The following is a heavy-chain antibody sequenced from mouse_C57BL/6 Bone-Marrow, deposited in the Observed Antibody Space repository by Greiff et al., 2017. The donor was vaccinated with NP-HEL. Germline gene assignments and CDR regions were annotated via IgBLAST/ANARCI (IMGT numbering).Heavy chain of an antibody. CDR3: ARAGFITSVVAHYYAMDY. D-gene: IGHD1-1*01. J-gene: IGHJ4*01. CDR2: IYPRDGST. V-gene: IGHV1-85*01. Sequence: QVQLQQSGPELVKPGASVKLSCKASGYTFTSYDINWVKQRPGQGLEWIGWIYPRDGSTKYNEKFKGKATLTVDTSSSTAYMELPSLTSEDAAVYFCARAGFITSVVAHYYAMDYWGQGTSVTVSS. CDR1: GYTFTSYD.